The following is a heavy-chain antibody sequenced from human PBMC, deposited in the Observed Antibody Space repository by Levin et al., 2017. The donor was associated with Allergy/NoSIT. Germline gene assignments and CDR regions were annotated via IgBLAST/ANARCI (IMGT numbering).Heavy chain of an antibody. Sequence: GGSLRLSCAASGFTFSNYWMSWVRQAPGKGLEWVANIKQDGNEKYYVDSVKGRFTISRDNAKNSLHLEMNSLRAEDTAVYHCTRDPWSTRYGMDVWGQGTTVTVSS. D-gene: IGHD2-2*01. V-gene: IGHV3-7*01. CDR3: TRDPWSTRYGMDV. CDR1: GFTFSNYW. CDR2: IKQDGNEK. J-gene: IGHJ6*02.